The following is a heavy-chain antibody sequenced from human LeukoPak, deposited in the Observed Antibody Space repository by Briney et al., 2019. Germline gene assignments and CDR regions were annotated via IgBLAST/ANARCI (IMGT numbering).Heavy chain of an antibody. V-gene: IGHV3-43*02. CDR2: ISGDGGST. J-gene: IGHJ4*02. D-gene: IGHD6-13*01. Sequence: GGSLRLSCAASGSTFDDYAMHWVRHAPGKGLEWVSLISGDGGSTYYADSVKGRFTTSRDNSKNSLYLQMNSLRTEDTALYYCAKDIGQQPPAYFDYWGQGTLVTVSS. CDR3: AKDIGQQPPAYFDY. CDR1: GSTFDDYA.